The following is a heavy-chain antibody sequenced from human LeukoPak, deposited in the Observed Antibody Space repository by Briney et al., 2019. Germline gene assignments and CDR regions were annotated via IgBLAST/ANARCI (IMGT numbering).Heavy chain of an antibody. Sequence: GGSLRLSCAASGFTLATYAMTWVRQAPGKGLEWVSSMTSGGRDIYYADSVKGRFTISRDNYKNTLYLQMNSLRAEDTAVYYCARDPNGNYVGAFDFQPWGQGTLVTVSS. CDR3: ARDPNGNYVGAFDFQP. CDR2: MTSGGRDI. CDR1: GFTLATYA. J-gene: IGHJ1*01. D-gene: IGHD4-17*01. V-gene: IGHV3-23*01.